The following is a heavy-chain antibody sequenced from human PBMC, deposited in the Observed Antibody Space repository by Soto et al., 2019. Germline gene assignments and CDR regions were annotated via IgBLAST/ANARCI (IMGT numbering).Heavy chain of an antibody. J-gene: IGHJ6*02. D-gene: IGHD3-16*01. CDR3: AKDSLGGGLHLDPQNYYGLDV. CDR2: IGGSGDRT. Sequence: EVQLLESGGGLVQPGGSLRLSCAASGFTFRRYAMSWVRQAPGKGLEWVSGIGGSGDRTHYADSVKGRFTISRDTSRDTLYLQMNSLRAEDTAVYYCAKDSLGGGLHLDPQNYYGLDVWGQGTTVTVSS. V-gene: IGHV3-23*01. CDR1: GFTFRRYA.